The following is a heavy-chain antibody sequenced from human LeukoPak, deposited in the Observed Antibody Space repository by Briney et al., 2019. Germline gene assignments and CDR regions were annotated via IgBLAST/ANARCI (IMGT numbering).Heavy chain of an antibody. J-gene: IGHJ4*02. V-gene: IGHV4-34*01. CDR3: ARGSIYYGDSSAYFDY. CDR2: INHRGST. CDR1: GGSFSTYY. D-gene: IGHD3-22*01. Sequence: SETLSLTCAVYGGSFSTYYWSWIRQSPGKGLEWIGEINHRGSTSYNPSLKSRVTISRDTSKNQFSLRLTSVTAADTAVYYCARGSIYYGDSSAYFDYWGQGSLVTVSS.